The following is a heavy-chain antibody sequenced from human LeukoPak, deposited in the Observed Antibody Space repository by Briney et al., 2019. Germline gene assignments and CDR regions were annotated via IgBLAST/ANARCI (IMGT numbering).Heavy chain of an antibody. J-gene: IGHJ4*02. D-gene: IGHD3-22*01. V-gene: IGHV3-30-3*01. Sequence: QPGRSLRLSCAASGFTFSNYAMHWVRQAPGKGLEWVAVISYDGSNKYYADSVKGRFTISRDNSKNTLYLQMNSLRVEDAAVYYCARGPSGYYDYWGQGTLVTVSS. CDR3: ARGPSGYYDY. CDR1: GFTFSNYA. CDR2: ISYDGSNK.